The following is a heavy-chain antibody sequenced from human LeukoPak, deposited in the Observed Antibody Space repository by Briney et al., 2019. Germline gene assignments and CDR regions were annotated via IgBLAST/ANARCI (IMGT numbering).Heavy chain of an antibody. J-gene: IGHJ6*03. D-gene: IGHD1-26*01. V-gene: IGHV4-39*07. CDR1: GGSIRSSSYN. CDR3: ARTGGSFYFYYMDV. CDR2: IHNTGTT. Sequence: SETLSLTCTVSGGSIRSSSYNWGWIRQPPGKGLEWIGSIHNTGTTFYNPSLKSRVTISVDTSKNQFSLKLRSVTAADTAVYYCARTGGSFYFYYMDVWGKGTTVTVSS.